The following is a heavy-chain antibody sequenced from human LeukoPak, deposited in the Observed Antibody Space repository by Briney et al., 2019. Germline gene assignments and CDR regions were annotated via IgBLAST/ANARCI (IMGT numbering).Heavy chain of an antibody. Sequence: GRSLRLSCAASGFTFSSYGMHWVRQAPGKGLEWVAVISYDGSNKYYADSVKGRFTISRDNSKNTLYLQMNSLRAEDTAVYYCAKSPYSSFTFDYWGQGTLVIVSS. CDR3: AKSPYSSFTFDY. V-gene: IGHV3-30*18. D-gene: IGHD6-6*01. CDR2: ISYDGSNK. J-gene: IGHJ4*02. CDR1: GFTFSSYG.